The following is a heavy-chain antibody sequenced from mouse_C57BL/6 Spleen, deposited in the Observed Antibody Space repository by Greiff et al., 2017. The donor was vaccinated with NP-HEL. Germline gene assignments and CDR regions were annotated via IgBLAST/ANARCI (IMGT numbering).Heavy chain of an antibody. Sequence: VQLQQPGAELVKPGASVKLSCKASGYTFTSYWMQWVKQRPGQGLEWIGEIDPSDSYTNYNQKFKGKATLTVDTSSSTAYMQLSSLTSEDSAVYYCARREHYGSSLDYWGQGTTLTVSS. CDR2: IDPSDSYT. CDR1: GYTFTSYW. CDR3: ARREHYGSSLDY. J-gene: IGHJ2*01. V-gene: IGHV1-50*01. D-gene: IGHD1-1*01.